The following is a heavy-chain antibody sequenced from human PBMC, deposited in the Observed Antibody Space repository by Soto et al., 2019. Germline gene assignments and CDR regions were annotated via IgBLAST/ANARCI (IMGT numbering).Heavy chain of an antibody. Sequence: QVQLVQSGAEVKKPGASVKVSCKASGYTFTSYDINWVRQATGQGLEWMGWMNPNSDNTGYAKKFQGRVTMTRNTSISTAYMELSSLRSEDTAVYYCARGSDCSSTSCYGDYYYYMDVWGKGTTVTVSS. J-gene: IGHJ6*03. CDR2: MNPNSDNT. CDR3: ARGSDCSSTSCYGDYYYYMDV. V-gene: IGHV1-8*01. CDR1: GYTFTSYD. D-gene: IGHD2-2*01.